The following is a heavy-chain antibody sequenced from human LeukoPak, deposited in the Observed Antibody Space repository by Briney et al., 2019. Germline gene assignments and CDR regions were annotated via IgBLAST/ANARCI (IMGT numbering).Heavy chain of an antibody. CDR2: IYSGGST. J-gene: IGHJ4*02. CDR3: ASRSGGDYPYFDY. CDR1: DFTVSRNY. Sequence: GGSLRLSCAASDFTVSRNYMSWVRQAPGKGLEWVSVIYSGGSTKYADSVKGRFTISRDNSKNTLYLQMNSLRVEDTALYYCASRSGGDYPYFDYWGQGTPVTVSS. V-gene: IGHV3-53*01. D-gene: IGHD4-17*01.